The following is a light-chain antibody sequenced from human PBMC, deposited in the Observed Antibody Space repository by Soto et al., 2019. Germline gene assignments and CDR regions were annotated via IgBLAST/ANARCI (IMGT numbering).Light chain of an antibody. CDR3: QQYNSCSGT. Sequence: DIQMTQSPSTLSASVGDRLTITCRASQSIGNWLAWYQQKPGKAPKVLIYKASSLESGVPSRFSGSGSGTEFTLTISSLQPDDFATYYCQQYNSCSGTFGQGTKVEIK. J-gene: IGKJ1*01. CDR1: QSIGNW. V-gene: IGKV1-5*03. CDR2: KAS.